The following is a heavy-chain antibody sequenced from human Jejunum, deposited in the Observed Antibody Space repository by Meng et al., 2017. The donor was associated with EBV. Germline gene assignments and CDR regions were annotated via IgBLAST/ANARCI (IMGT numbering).Heavy chain of an antibody. CDR2: VYYTGGT. CDR1: GGSISGSY. D-gene: IGHD6-13*01. J-gene: IGHJ4*02. V-gene: IGHV4-59*01. Sequence: GQLQESGPGLVKPSETLSLTCTVSGGSISGSYWNWIRQSPGKGLEWIGYVYYTGGTNYNPSLRGRVTISVDTSKNQFSLNLISVTAADTAVYFCAREIPAAGKFDSWGQGALVTVSS. CDR3: AREIPAAGKFDS.